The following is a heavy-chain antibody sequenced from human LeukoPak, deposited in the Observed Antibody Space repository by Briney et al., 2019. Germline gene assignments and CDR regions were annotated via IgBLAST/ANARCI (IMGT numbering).Heavy chain of an antibody. D-gene: IGHD6-19*01. CDR1: GFTFGDYA. CDR2: IRSKAYGGTT. CDR3: TRGRKSSGWYLAFDI. J-gene: IGHJ3*02. V-gene: IGHV3-49*04. Sequence: GGSLRLSCTASGFTFGDYAMSWVRQAPGKGLEWVGFIRSKAYGGTTEYAASVEGRFTISRDDSKSIAYLQMNSLKTEDTAVYYCTRGRKSSGWYLAFDIWGQGTMVTVSS.